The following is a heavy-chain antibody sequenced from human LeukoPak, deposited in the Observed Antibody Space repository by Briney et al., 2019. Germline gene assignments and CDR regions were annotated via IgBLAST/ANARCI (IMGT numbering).Heavy chain of an antibody. J-gene: IGHJ4*02. D-gene: IGHD1-26*01. V-gene: IGHV4-30-4*08. CDR2: IYYSGST. CDR3: AVRPRWEPYYFDY. CDR1: GGSISSGPYF. Sequence: PSQTLSLTCSVSGGSISSGPYFWSWIRQSPGQGLEWIGYIYYSGSTYYNPSLKSRVTISVDTSKNQFSLKLSSVTAADTAVYYCAVRPRWEPYYFDYWGQGTLVTVSS.